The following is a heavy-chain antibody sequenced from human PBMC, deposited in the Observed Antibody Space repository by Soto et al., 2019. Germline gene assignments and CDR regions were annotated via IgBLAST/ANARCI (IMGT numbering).Heavy chain of an antibody. J-gene: IGHJ4*02. Sequence: PGESLKISCKGSGYSFTSYWIAWVRQMPGEGLEWMGIIYPGDSDTRYSPSLQGQVTISADKSIGTAYLQWSSLKASDTAIYYCARGGVDSRSFDYWGQGTVVTVSS. CDR1: GYSFTSYW. CDR2: IYPGDSDT. V-gene: IGHV5-51*01. CDR3: ARGGVDSRSFDY. D-gene: IGHD3-22*01.